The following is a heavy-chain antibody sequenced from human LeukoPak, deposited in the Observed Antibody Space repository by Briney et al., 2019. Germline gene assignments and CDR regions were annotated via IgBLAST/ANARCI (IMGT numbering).Heavy chain of an antibody. CDR2: IYYSGST. J-gene: IGHJ4*02. V-gene: IGHV4-59*08. CDR1: GGSISSYY. CDR3: ARHDRGSYIY. Sequence: SETLSLTCTVSGGSISSYYRSWIRQPPGKGLEWIGYIYYSGSTNYNPSLKSRVTISVDTSKNQFSLKLSSVTAADTAVYYCARHDRGSYIYWGQGTLVTVSS. D-gene: IGHD1-26*01.